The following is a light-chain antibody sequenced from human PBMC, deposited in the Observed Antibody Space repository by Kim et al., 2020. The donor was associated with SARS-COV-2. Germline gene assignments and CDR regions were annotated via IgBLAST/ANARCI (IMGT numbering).Light chain of an antibody. CDR3: QQYNNWPPWT. J-gene: IGKJ1*01. V-gene: IGKV3-15*01. CDR2: GAS. CDR1: QSVSSN. Sequence: CPGKRAPLSCRASQSVSSNLAWYQQKPGQAPRLLIYGASTRATGIPARFSGSGSGTEFTLTISSLQSEDFAVYYCQQYNNWPPWTFGQGTKVDIK.